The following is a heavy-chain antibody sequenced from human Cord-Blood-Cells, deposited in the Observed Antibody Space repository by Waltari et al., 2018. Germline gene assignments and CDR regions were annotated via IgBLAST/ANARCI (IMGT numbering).Heavy chain of an antibody. CDR2: IYSGGST. CDR3: AREAREDGNAQH. J-gene: IGHJ1*01. D-gene: IGHD1-1*01. CDR1: GFTVSSNY. Sequence: EVQLVESGGGLIKPGGSLRLSCSASGFTVSSNYMSWVRQAPGKGREWVSGIYSGGSTYYANSVKWRVTMSRDNSKNTRYLKMNSLRAEDTAVYYCAREAREDGNAQHWGQGTLVTVSS. V-gene: IGHV3-53*01.